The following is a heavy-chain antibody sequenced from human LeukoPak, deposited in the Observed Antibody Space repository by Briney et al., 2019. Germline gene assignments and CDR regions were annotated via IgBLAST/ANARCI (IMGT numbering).Heavy chain of an antibody. CDR3: ARAAQLWFLDWFDP. Sequence: PGGSLRLSCAASGFTFSSYWMHWVRQAPGKGLVWVSRINSDGSSTSYADSVKGRFTISRDNAKNTLYLQMNSLRAEDTAVYYCARAAQLWFLDWFDPWGQGTLVTVSS. D-gene: IGHD5-18*01. CDR2: INSDGSST. J-gene: IGHJ5*02. CDR1: GFTFSSYW. V-gene: IGHV3-74*01.